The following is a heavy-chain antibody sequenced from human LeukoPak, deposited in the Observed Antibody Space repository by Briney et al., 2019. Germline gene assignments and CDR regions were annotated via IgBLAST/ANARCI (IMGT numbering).Heavy chain of an antibody. Sequence: SVKVSCKASGGTFSSYAISWVRQAPGQGLEWMGGIIPIFGTANYAQKFQGRVTITADESASTSYMELSSLRSEDTAVYYCARYYYYYMDVWGKGTTVTVSS. CDR3: ARYYYYYMDV. J-gene: IGHJ6*03. CDR2: IIPIFGTA. V-gene: IGHV1-69*13. CDR1: GGTFSSYA.